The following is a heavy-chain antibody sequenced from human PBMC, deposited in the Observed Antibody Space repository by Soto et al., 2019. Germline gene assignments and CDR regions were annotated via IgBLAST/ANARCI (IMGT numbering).Heavy chain of an antibody. J-gene: IGHJ4*02. CDR1: GGTFSSYT. CDR2: IIPILGIA. D-gene: IGHD2-2*01. V-gene: IGHV1-69*08. Sequence: QVQLVQSGAEVKKPGSSVKVSCKASGGTFSSYTISWVRQAPGQGLEWMGRIIPILGIANYAQKFQGRVTMTADNSTSTAYMELSSLRSEDTAVYYCARDHLGVPAAADYWGQGTLVTVSS. CDR3: ARDHLGVPAAADY.